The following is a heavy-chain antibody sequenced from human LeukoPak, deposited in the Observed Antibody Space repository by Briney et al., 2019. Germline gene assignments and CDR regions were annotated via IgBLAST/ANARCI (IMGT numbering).Heavy chain of an antibody. D-gene: IGHD3-9*01. CDR3: AKMVLRYFDRPRNWFDP. CDR1: GFTFSRFA. CDR2: ISGSGDKT. J-gene: IGHJ5*02. Sequence: GGSLRLSCAASGFTFSRFAMSWVRQAPGKGLEWVSTISGSGDKTYYADSVKGRFTISRDNSKNTLYVLMNSLRAEDTAAYYCAKMVLRYFDRPRNWFDPWGQGTLVTVSS. V-gene: IGHV3-23*01.